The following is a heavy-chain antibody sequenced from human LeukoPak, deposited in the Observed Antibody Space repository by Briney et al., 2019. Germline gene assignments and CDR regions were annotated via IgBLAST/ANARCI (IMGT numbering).Heavy chain of an antibody. J-gene: IGHJ4*02. CDR3: AREAGHSGGSYFDY. CDR2: MNPNSGNP. V-gene: IGHV1-8*01. CDR1: GYTFTSYD. D-gene: IGHD1-26*01. Sequence: GASVKVSCKASGYTFTSYDINGVRQATGQGLECVGWMNPNSGNPGYAQKFQGRVTMTRNTSIITAYMELSSLRSEDTAVYYCAREAGHSGGSYFDYWGQGTLVTVSS.